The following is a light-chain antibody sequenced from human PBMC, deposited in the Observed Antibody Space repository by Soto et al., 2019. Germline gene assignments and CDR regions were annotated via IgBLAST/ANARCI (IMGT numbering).Light chain of an antibody. V-gene: IGKV3-15*01. CDR2: GAS. J-gene: IGKJ1*01. Sequence: EIAMTQSPATLSVSPGERATLSCRASQSVSSNLAWYQQKPGQAPRLLIYGASTRATGIPVRFSGSGSGAAFTLTISSLQSEDFAVYYCQQYNNWPPWTFGQGTKVDIK. CDR3: QQYNNWPPWT. CDR1: QSVSSN.